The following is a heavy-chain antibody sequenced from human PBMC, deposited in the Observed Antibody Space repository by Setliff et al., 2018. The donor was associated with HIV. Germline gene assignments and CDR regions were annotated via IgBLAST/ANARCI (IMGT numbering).Heavy chain of an antibody. CDR2: ISGSGGVM. CDR1: GFSFSDYF. Sequence: GGSLRLSCAVSGFSFSDYFMTWIRQAPGKRLEWVSYISGSGGVMAYADSVKGRFTISRDNAKNSMYLQMNSLRVEDTATYYCARARGSVGYYGSGTMYHMDVWGKGTTVTVS. V-gene: IGHV3-11*01. J-gene: IGHJ6*03. D-gene: IGHD3-10*01. CDR3: ARARGSVGYYGSGTMYHMDV.